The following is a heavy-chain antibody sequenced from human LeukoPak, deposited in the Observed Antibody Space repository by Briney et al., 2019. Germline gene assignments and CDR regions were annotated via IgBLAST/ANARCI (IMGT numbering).Heavy chain of an antibody. CDR1: GGTFTSYA. CDR3: ARVAASRSSSPWFDP. CDR2: IIPIFGTA. Sequence: SVKVSCKASGGTFTSYAISWVRQPPGQGLEWMGGIIPIFGTANYAQKLQGGVTITADESTSTAYMELSSLRSEDTAVDYCARVAASRSSSPWFDPWGQGTLVTVSS. J-gene: IGHJ5*02. V-gene: IGHV1-69*13. D-gene: IGHD6-6*01.